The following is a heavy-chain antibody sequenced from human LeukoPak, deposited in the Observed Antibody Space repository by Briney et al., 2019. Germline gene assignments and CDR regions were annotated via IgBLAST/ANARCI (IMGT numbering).Heavy chain of an antibody. CDR3: ARTGCGGDCAEFDY. CDR1: GYTFTSYD. Sequence: ASVKVSCKASGYTFTSYDINWVRQATGQGLEWMGRIIPILGIANYAQKFQGRVTITADKSTSTAYMELSSLRSEDTAVYYCARTGCGGDCAEFDYWGQGTLVTVSS. D-gene: IGHD2-21*02. V-gene: IGHV1-69*04. J-gene: IGHJ4*02. CDR2: IIPILGIA.